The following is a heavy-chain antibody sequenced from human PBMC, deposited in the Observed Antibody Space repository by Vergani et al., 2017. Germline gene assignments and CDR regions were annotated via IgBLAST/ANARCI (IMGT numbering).Heavy chain of an antibody. CDR2: ISWNSNSI. CDR3: AKALGTPSGGCWFDP. V-gene: IGHV3-9*02. CDR1: GFTSAGYA. D-gene: IGHD3-16*01. J-gene: IGHJ5*02. Sequence: EVQLEESGGGLVLPGRSLRLSCVASGFTSAGYAMHWVRQAPGKGLEWVSGISWNSNSIGYADSVKGRFTISRDNAKNSLYLQMNSLRAEDTALYYCAKALGTPSGGCWFDPWGQGALVTVSS.